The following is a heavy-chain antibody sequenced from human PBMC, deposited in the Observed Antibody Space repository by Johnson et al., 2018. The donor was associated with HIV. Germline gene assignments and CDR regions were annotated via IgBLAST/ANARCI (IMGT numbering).Heavy chain of an antibody. V-gene: IGHV3-20*04. J-gene: IGHJ3*02. CDR2: INWNGGSN. CDR3: TRGRLTYYYDSSGDDAFDI. D-gene: IGHD3-22*01. Sequence: VQLVESGGGVERRGGSLRLSCAASGFTFDDYGMSWVRQAPGKGLEWVYGINWNGGSNGDADSVEGRLTIPRDNAKNSLYLQMNSLRAEDTALYYCTRGRLTYYYDSSGDDAFDILGQGTMVTVSS. CDR1: GFTFDDYG.